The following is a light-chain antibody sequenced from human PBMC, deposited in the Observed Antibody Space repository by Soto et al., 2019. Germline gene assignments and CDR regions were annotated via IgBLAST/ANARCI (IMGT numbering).Light chain of an antibody. CDR3: QQYGSSPFT. CDR2: GAS. J-gene: IGKJ4*01. V-gene: IGKV3-20*01. Sequence: EKVLTQSPGTLSLSPGERATLSCTASQNVSSSYLAWYQHKPGQAPRILIYGASNRATGIPDRVSGSGSGTDFTLTISRLEPEDFAVYYCQQYGSSPFTFGGGTKVDIK. CDR1: QNVSSSY.